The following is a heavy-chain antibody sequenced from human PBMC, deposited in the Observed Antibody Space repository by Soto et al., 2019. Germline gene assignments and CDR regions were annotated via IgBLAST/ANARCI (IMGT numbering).Heavy chain of an antibody. V-gene: IGHV3-11*06. CDR3: ARESIFGVVTAMDV. Sequence: QVQLVESGGGLVKPGGSLRLSCAASGFTFSAYYMSWIRQAPGKGLEWVSYISSSSSYTNYADSVKGRFTISRDNAKNSLYLQMNSLRAEDTAVYYCARESIFGVVTAMDVWGQGTTVTVSS. J-gene: IGHJ6*02. CDR1: GFTFSAYY. D-gene: IGHD3-3*01. CDR2: ISSSSSYT.